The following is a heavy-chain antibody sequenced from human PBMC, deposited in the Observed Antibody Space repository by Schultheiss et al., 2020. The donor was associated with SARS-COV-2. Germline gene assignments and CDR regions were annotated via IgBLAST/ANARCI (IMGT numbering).Heavy chain of an antibody. V-gene: IGHV1-69*04. CDR2: IIPILGIA. D-gene: IGHD5-18*01. CDR3: ARVGTDTPDNTGDY. Sequence: SVKVSCKASGGTFSSYAISWVRQAPGQGLEWMGRIIPILGIANYAQKFQGRVTITADNSTSTAYMELSSLRSEDTAVYYCARVGTDTPDNTGDYWGQGTLVTVSS. CDR1: GGTFSSYA. J-gene: IGHJ4*02.